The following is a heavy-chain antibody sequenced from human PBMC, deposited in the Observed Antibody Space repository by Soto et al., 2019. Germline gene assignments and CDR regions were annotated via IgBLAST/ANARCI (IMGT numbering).Heavy chain of an antibody. J-gene: IGHJ6*02. CDR2: IYYTGAA. Sequence: WTWLRQHAGRGLEWIGYIYYTGAAYYNPSLKSRVTISVDTSKTQFSLQLSSVTAADTAVYYCARVDVDGGLEVAMDVWGQGSTVAVSS. V-gene: IGHV4-31*02. CDR3: ARVDVDGGLEVAMDV. D-gene: IGHD3-16*01.